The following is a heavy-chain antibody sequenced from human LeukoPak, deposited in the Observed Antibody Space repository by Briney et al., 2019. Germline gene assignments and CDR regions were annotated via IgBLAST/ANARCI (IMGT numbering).Heavy chain of an antibody. Sequence: PGGSLRLSCEASGFTFSNYAMNWVRQAPGKGLEWVSSISCNNTYIYYADSVKGRFTISRDNAKNSLYLQMNSLRAEDTAVYYCARDDYDSSGYSGAFDIWGQGTMVTVSS. J-gene: IGHJ3*02. CDR1: GFTFSNYA. V-gene: IGHV3-21*01. CDR3: ARDDYDSSGYSGAFDI. CDR2: ISCNNTYI. D-gene: IGHD3-22*01.